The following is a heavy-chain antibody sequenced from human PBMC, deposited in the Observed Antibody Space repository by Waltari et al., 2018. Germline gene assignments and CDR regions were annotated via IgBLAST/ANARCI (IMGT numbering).Heavy chain of an antibody. CDR2: ITYHGNSK. CDR1: GFTFRSYG. Sequence: QVQLVESGGGVVQPGRSLRVSCAASGFTFRSYGMHWVGQAPGKGRVWVRVITYHGNSKYYAAAVEGRFTTARDKSKNTLCLQMNSLRDEDTAVYYGANWGRDSSRSLAVSWGQGTLVTVSS. V-gene: IGHV3-30*18. J-gene: IGHJ4*02. D-gene: IGHD1-26*01. CDR3: ANWGRDSSRSLAVS.